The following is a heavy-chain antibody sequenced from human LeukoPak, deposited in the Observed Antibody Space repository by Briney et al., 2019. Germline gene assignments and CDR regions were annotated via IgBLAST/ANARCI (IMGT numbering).Heavy chain of an antibody. V-gene: IGHV3-7*01. Sequence: GGSLRLSCAASGFTFSSYWMSWVRQAPGKGLEWVANIKQDGSEKYYVDSVKGRFTISRDNAKNSLYLQMNSLRAEDTAVYYCARDHVLLWFGEYYYFDYWGQGTLVTVSS. J-gene: IGHJ4*02. D-gene: IGHD3-10*01. CDR2: IKQDGSEK. CDR3: ARDHVLLWFGEYYYFDY. CDR1: GFTFSSYW.